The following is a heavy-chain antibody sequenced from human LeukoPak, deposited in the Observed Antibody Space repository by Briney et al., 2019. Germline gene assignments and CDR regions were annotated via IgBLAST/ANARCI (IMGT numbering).Heavy chain of an antibody. D-gene: IGHD3-10*01. CDR1: GFTFSSYA. CDR3: GG. Sequence: GGSLRLSCAASGFTFSSYAMSWVRQAPGKGLVWVSRINTDGRSTSYVDSVKGRFTISRDNAKNMLYLQMNSLYYCARDFLHLGGWGQGTMVTVSS. J-gene: IGHJ3*01. V-gene: IGHV3-74*01. CDR2: INTDGRST.